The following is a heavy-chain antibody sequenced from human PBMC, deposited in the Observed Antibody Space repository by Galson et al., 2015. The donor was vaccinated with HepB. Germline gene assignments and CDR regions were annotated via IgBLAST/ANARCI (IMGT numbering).Heavy chain of an antibody. D-gene: IGHD2-15*01. CDR2: IIGSGTST. J-gene: IGHJ4*02. Sequence: SLRLSCAASGFTFSSHAMSWVRQAPGKGLEWVSFIIGSGTSTYYADSVKGRFTVSRDNSKNTLYLQMNRLRAEDTAIYYCTRRSVSSKGVDDCWGQGTLVTVSS. V-gene: IGHV3-23*01. CDR3: TRRSVSSKGVDDC. CDR1: GFTFSSHA.